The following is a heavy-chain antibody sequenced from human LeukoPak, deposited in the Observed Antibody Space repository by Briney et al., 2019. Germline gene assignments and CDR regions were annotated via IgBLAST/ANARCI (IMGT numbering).Heavy chain of an antibody. J-gene: IGHJ4*02. D-gene: IGHD6-13*01. CDR1: GFTFDDYG. CDR2: ISWSSGSI. Sequence: PGRSLRLSCAASGFTFDDYGMHWVRQAPGKGLEWVSGISWSSGSIVYADSVKGRFTISRDNAKNSLYLQMNSLRAEDMALYYCTKGKGTTAAGTFDYWGQGTLVTVSS. V-gene: IGHV3-9*03. CDR3: TKGKGTTAAGTFDY.